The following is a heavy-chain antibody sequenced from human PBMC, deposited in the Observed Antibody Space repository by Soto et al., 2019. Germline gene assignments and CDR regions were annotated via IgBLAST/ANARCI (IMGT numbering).Heavy chain of an antibody. CDR2: IYASGST. V-gene: IGHV4-4*07. D-gene: IGHD3-10*01. J-gene: IGHJ6*02. CDR3: AVLGDFQSSNHAMDA. Sequence: SETLSRTCTVSGDFISSYSWSWMRQSAGKGLEWIGRIYASGSTNYNPILKSRLTISVDTSKNQFSLKLSSVTAADTAVYYCAVLGDFQSSNHAMDAWGQGTTVTVS. CDR1: GDFISSYS.